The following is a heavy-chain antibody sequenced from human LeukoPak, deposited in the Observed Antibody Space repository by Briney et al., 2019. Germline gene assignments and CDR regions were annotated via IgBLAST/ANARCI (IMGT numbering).Heavy chain of an antibody. Sequence: GGSLRLSCSVSGFTFSDYAMHWVRQAPGKGLEWVSYIGSSNSPIYYADSVRGRFTISRDNAKNSLYLQMNSLRAEDTAVYYCARDNYESSTPYYFDNWGQGTLVTVSS. D-gene: IGHD3-22*01. CDR1: GFTFSDYA. V-gene: IGHV3-48*04. CDR3: ARDNYESSTPYYFDN. CDR2: IGSSNSPI. J-gene: IGHJ4*02.